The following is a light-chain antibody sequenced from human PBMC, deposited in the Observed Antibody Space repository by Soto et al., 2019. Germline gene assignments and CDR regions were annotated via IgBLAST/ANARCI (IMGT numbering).Light chain of an antibody. CDR3: QQRSNWLLT. J-gene: IGKJ4*01. CDR1: QSVSSY. Sequence: EMVLTQSPATLSSSPEERATLSCRASQSVSSYLAWYQQKPGQAPRLLIYDASNRATGIPARFSGSGSGTDFTLTISSLEPEDFAVYYCQQRSNWLLTFGGGTKVEIK. V-gene: IGKV3-11*01. CDR2: DAS.